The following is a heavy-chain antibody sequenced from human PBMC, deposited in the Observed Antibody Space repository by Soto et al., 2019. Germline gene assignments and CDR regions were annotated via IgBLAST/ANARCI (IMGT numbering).Heavy chain of an antibody. J-gene: IGHJ6*02. Sequence: ASVKVSCKASGYTFTGYYMHWVRQAPGQGLEWMGWINPNSGGTNYAQKFQGRVTMTRNTSISTAYMELSSLRSEDTAVYYCARGRRNRWLWADTTHEQTNYGMDVWGQGTTVTVSS. CDR1: GYTFTGYY. D-gene: IGHD3-22*01. CDR2: INPNSGGT. V-gene: IGHV1-2*02. CDR3: ARGRRNRWLWADTTHEQTNYGMDV.